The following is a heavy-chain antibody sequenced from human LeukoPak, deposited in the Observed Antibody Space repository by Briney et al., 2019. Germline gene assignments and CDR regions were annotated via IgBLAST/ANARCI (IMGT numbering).Heavy chain of an antibody. CDR1: GYTFTGYY. CDR2: INPNSGGT. CDR3: ARDANIVLMVYAHNWFDP. D-gene: IGHD2-8*01. J-gene: IGHJ5*02. V-gene: IGHV1-2*02. Sequence: ASVKVSCKASGYTFTGYYMHWVRQAPGQGLEWMGWINPNSGGTNYAQKFQGRVTMTRDTSISTAYMELSRLRSDDTAVYYCARDANIVLMVYAHNWFDPWGQGTLVTVSS.